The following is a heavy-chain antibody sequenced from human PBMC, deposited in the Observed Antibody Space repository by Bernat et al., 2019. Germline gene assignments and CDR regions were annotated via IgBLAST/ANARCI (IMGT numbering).Heavy chain of an antibody. V-gene: IGHV3-33*01. J-gene: IGHJ4*02. CDR2: IWYDKSQI. CDR1: GFTFRNHG. Sequence: QVQLVESGGGVVQPGRSLRLSCAASGFTFRNHGMHWVRQVPGKGLEWVALIWYDKSQIYYTDSVKGRFTISRDDSKNTLYLQMNGLRAEDTAVYYCARMRQVLTNNYFDYWGQGTLVTVSS. CDR3: ARMRQVLTNNYFDY. D-gene: IGHD3-10*01.